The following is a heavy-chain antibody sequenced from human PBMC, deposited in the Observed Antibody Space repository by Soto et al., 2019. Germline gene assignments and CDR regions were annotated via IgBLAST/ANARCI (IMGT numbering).Heavy chain of an antibody. D-gene: IGHD6-13*01. CDR1: GYSLTTHW. CDR3: AVFRSSGFGDGRLFS. CDR2: IDPSQSYF. J-gene: IGHJ5*02. Sequence: PGESLKISCEGSGYSLTTHWINWVRQMPGKGLEWMGRIDPSQSYFYYNTSFQGHVTISAATSTSTAYLQWNSLEASATAIYYCAVFRSSGFGDGRLFSWGPGTLVTVSS. V-gene: IGHV5-10-1*01.